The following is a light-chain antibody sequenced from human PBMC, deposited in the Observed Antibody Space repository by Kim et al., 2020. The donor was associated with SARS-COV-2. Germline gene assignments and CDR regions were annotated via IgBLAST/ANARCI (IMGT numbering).Light chain of an antibody. Sequence: QSVLTQPPSVSGAPGQRVTISCTGSSSNIGAGYDVHWYQQLPGTAPKLLIYGNSNRPSWVPDRFSGSKSGTSASLAITGLQAEDEADYYCQSYDSSLSRVFGGGTQLTVL. CDR1: SSNIGAGYD. V-gene: IGLV1-40*01. CDR2: GNS. J-gene: IGLJ2*01. CDR3: QSYDSSLSRV.